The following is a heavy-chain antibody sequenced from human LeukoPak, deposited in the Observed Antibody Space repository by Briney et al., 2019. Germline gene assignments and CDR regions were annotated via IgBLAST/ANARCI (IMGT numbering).Heavy chain of an antibody. Sequence: GGSLRLSCAASGFTFSSYWMSWVRQAPGKGLEWVANIKQDGSEKYYVDSVKGRFTISRDNAKNSLYLQMNSLRAEDTAVYYCARDVLNSKQLDYYFDYWGQGTLVTVSS. CDR2: IKQDGSEK. CDR1: GFTFSSYW. J-gene: IGHJ4*02. V-gene: IGHV3-7*01. CDR3: ARDVLNSKQLDYYFDY. D-gene: IGHD6-13*01.